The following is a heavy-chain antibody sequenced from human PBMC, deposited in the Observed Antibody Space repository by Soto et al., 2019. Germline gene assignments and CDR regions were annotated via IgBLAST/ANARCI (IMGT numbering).Heavy chain of an antibody. V-gene: IGHV1-8*01. CDR3: ARAGKKLERRETTGGYYYYYGMDV. D-gene: IGHD1-1*01. CDR1: GYTFTSYD. Sequence: ASVKVSCKASGYTFTSYDINWVRQATGQGLEWMGWMNPNSGNTGYAQKFQGRVTMTRNTSISTAYMELSSLRTEDTAVYYFARAGKKLERRETTGGYYYYYGMDVWGQGTTVTVSS. CDR2: MNPNSGNT. J-gene: IGHJ6*02.